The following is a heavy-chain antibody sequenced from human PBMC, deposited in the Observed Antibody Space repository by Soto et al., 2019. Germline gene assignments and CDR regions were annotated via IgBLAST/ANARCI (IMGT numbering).Heavy chain of an antibody. D-gene: IGHD5-18*01. J-gene: IGHJ4*02. Sequence: GGSLRLSCAASGFTFSDYYMTWVRQAPGKGLEWVSFIYSSGSTYYADSVKGRFTISRDNFKNTLYLQMNSLRAEDTAVYYCARGYSYTQPVFDYWGLGTLVTVSS. CDR1: GFTFSDYY. V-gene: IGHV3-53*01. CDR2: IYSSGST. CDR3: ARGYSYTQPVFDY.